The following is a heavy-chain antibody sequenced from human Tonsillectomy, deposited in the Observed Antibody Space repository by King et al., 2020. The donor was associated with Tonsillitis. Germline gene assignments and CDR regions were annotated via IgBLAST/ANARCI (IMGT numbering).Heavy chain of an antibody. CDR2: INHSGST. D-gene: IGHD1-26*01. J-gene: IGHJ4*02. CDR3: ARLIVGATNPFDY. V-gene: IGHV4-34*01. Sequence: VQLQQWGAGLLKPSETLSLTCAVYGGSFSGYYWSWIRQPPGKGLEWIGEINHSGSTNYNPSLKSRVTISVDKSKNQFSLKLSSVTAADTAVYYCARLIVGATNPFDYWGQGTLVTVSS. CDR1: GGSFSGYY.